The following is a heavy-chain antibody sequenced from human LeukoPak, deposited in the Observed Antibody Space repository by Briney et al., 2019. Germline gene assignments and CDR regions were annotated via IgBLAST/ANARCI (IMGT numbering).Heavy chain of an antibody. V-gene: IGHV3-74*01. D-gene: IGHD6-13*01. J-gene: IGHJ4*02. CDR3: ARGGPAAGRFDY. CDR2: INSDGSST. Sequence: GGSLRLSCAASGFTFSSYWMHWVRQAPGKGLVWVSRINSDGSSTNYADSVKGRFTISRDNSKNTLYLQMNSLRAEDTAVYYCARGGPAAGRFDYWGQGTLVTVSS. CDR1: GFTFSSYW.